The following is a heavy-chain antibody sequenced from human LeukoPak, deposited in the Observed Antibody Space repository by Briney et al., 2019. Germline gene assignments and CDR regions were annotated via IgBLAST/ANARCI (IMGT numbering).Heavy chain of an antibody. CDR2: IYSSGST. V-gene: IGHV4-59*01. CDR1: GGSIRGYY. J-gene: IGHJ6*03. CDR3: ARVFDSGSQAYFYYLDV. D-gene: IGHD3-10*01. Sequence: PSETLSLTCNVSGGSIRGYYWSWIRQPPGKGLEWIGYIYSSGSTNYNPSLKSRVTMSVDTSKNQFSLKVSSVTAADTAVYYCARVFDSGSQAYFYYLDVWGKGTTVTISS.